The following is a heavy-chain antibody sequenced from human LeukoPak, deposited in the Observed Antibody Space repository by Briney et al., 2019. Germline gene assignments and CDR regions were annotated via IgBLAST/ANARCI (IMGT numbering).Heavy chain of an antibody. CDR1: GGTFSSYA. J-gene: IGHJ6*02. CDR2: IIPIFATA. Sequence: SVKVSCKASGGTFSSYAISWVRQAPGQGLEWMGGIIPIFATANYAQKFQGRVTITADESTSTAYMELSSLRSEDTAVYYCARAVSAAGLAYYYYGMDVWGQGTTVTVSS. V-gene: IGHV1-69*13. D-gene: IGHD6-13*01. CDR3: ARAVSAAGLAYYYYGMDV.